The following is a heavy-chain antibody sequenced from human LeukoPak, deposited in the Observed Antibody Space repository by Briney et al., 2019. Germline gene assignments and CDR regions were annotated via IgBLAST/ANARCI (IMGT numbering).Heavy chain of an antibody. V-gene: IGHV3-48*03. CDR2: ISNTGSPI. CDR3: ARGGNYAPFDY. Sequence: PGGSLRLSCVVSGFTFRNEEMNWVRQAPGKGLEWIAYISNTGSPIHYRDSVKGRFTISRDNAQSSLFLQMNSLRPDDTDIYYCARGGNYAPFDYWGQAALVAVSS. D-gene: IGHD1-26*01. J-gene: IGHJ4*02. CDR1: GFTFRNEE.